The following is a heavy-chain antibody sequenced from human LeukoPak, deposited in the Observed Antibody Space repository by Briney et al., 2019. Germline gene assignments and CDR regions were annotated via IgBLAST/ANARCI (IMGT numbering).Heavy chain of an antibody. CDR1: GYTFTSYD. CDR3: ARDQKVGATPYFGMDV. V-gene: IGHV1-69*04. CDR2: IIPMLGTV. D-gene: IGHD1-26*01. Sequence: SVKVSCKASGYTFTSYDINWVRQATGQGLEWMGRIIPMLGTVNYAQKFQGRVTIIADKFTSTAYMELSSLRSEDTAVYYCARDQKVGATPYFGMDVWGQGTTVTVSS. J-gene: IGHJ6*02.